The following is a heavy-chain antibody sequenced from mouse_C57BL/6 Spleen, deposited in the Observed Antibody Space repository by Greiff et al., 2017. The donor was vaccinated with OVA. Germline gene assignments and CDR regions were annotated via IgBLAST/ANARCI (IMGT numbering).Heavy chain of an antibody. CDR1: GFSLTSYG. D-gene: IGHD1-1*01. CDR2: IWRSGST. Sequence: VQLQQSGPGLVQPSHCLSITCTVSGFSLTSYGVHWVRQSPGKGLEWLGVIWRSGSTDNNAECMSSMSITKENSKSQVFFKMNSLQADDTAIYYCAKNVETTVPYYAMDYWGQGPSVTVSS. J-gene: IGHJ4*01. V-gene: IGHV2-5*01. CDR3: AKNVETTVPYYAMDY.